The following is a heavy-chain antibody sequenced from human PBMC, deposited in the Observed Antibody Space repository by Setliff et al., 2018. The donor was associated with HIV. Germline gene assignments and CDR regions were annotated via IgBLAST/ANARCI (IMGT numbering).Heavy chain of an antibody. D-gene: IGHD3-9*01. CDR2: IYVSDSDI. CDR1: GDKFPNYY. J-gene: IGHJ4*03. CDR3: TKGGGLNFRYHDWFVKI. Sequence: PGESLKISCKDSGDKFPNYYLGWVRQMPGKGLEWIGVIYVSDSDIRYSPSFQGQVTISADKSINTAYLQLNSLRASDTAIYYCTKGGGLNFRYHDWFVKIWGQGTLGTVSS. V-gene: IGHV5-51*01.